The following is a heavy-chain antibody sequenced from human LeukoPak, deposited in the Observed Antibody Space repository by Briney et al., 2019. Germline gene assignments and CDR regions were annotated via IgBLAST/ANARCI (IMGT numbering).Heavy chain of an antibody. V-gene: IGHV1-46*01. D-gene: IGHD1-26*01. Sequence: GASVKVSCKTSGYTFSNYYMHWVRQAPGQGPEWMGIINPRGDNTNYAQKFQGRITMTRDTSTTTVYMELSSLRSEDTAVYYCARGVGVTQARTRIHYYYGMDVWGQGTTVTASS. CDR2: INPRGDNT. CDR1: GYTFSNYY. J-gene: IGHJ6*02. CDR3: ARGVGVTQARTRIHYYYGMDV.